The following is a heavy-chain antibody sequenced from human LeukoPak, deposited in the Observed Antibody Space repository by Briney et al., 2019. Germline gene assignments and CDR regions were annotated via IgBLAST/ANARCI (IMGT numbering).Heavy chain of an antibody. CDR2: IFHSGRT. V-gene: IGHV4-39*01. D-gene: IGHD3-9*01. CDR1: GGSIRDNNYY. CDR3: ARLLSYDILTDNYYKYYMDV. J-gene: IGHJ6*03. Sequence: SETLSLTCTVSGGSIRDNNYYWGWIRQPPGKGLEWIGGIFHSGRTFYNPSLRSRVSMSVDTSKKQVALTVSSVTAADTAVYYCARLLSYDILTDNYYKYYMDVWGKGATLTVSS.